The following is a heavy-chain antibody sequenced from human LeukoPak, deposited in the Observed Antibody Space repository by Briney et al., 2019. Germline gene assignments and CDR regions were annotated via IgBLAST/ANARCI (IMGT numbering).Heavy chain of an antibody. V-gene: IGHV3-64D*06. CDR1: GFTSSGYA. D-gene: IGHD3-10*01. CDR2: ISGNGGST. Sequence: PGGSLRLSCSPSGFTSSGYAIHWVRQAPGTGLEYGSAISGNGGSTYSADSVKGRFTISRDNSKNTLYLQMSSLRAEDTAVYYCVKDTYGSGSYYSPGGYMDYWGQGTLVTVSS. CDR3: VKDTYGSGSYYSPGGYMDY. J-gene: IGHJ4*02.